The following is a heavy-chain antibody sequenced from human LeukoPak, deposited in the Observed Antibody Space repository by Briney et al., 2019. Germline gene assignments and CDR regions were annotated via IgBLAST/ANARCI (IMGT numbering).Heavy chain of an antibody. V-gene: IGHV4-61*01. Sequence: PSEALPLTSTVSGGSVSSGCYYWGWIREPPGEGRERLWYIYYSGGTNNNPSPKTRGPISVDTTKNQFSLKLSSVTAADTAVYYCASSGPRSVYYFDYWGQGTLVTVSS. CDR3: ASSGPRSVYYFDY. D-gene: IGHD3-10*01. CDR1: GGSVSSGCYY. J-gene: IGHJ4*02. CDR2: IYYSGGT.